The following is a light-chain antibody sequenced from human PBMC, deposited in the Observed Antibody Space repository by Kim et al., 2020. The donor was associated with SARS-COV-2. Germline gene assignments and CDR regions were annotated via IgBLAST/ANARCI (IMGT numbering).Light chain of an antibody. J-gene: IGKJ1*01. CDR2: KAS. V-gene: IGKV1-5*03. Sequence: SASVGDRVTIPCRASQSISSWLAWYQQKPGKAPKLLIYKASSLESGVPSRFSGSGSGTEFTLTISSLQPDDFATYYCQQYNSQGTFGQGTKVDIK. CDR1: QSISSW. CDR3: QQYNSQGT.